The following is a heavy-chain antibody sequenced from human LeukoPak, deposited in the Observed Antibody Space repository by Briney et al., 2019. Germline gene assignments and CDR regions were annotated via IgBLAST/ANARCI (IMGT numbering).Heavy chain of an antibody. V-gene: IGHV3-11*04. CDR3: ARESRGYSYGNYFDY. D-gene: IGHD5-18*01. CDR1: GFTFSDYY. Sequence: GGSLRLSCAASGFTFSDYYMSWIRQAPGKGREWVSYISCSGSTIYYADSLKGRFTISRDNAKNSLYLQVISLRAEDTAVFYCARESRGYSYGNYFDYWGQGTLVTVSS. CDR2: ISCSGSTI. J-gene: IGHJ4*02.